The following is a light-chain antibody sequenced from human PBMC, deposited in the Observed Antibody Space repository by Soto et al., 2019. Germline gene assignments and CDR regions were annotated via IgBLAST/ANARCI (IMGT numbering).Light chain of an antibody. CDR1: SSNIGAGYD. CDR2: GNS. J-gene: IGLJ1*01. V-gene: IGLV1-40*01. Sequence: QSVLTQPPSVSGAPWQRVTISCTGSSSNIGAGYDVHWYHQLPGTAPKLLIYGNSNRPSGVPDRFSGSKSGTSASLAITGLQAEDEADYYCQSYDGSLGGYGFGTGTKVTVL. CDR3: QSYDGSLGGYG.